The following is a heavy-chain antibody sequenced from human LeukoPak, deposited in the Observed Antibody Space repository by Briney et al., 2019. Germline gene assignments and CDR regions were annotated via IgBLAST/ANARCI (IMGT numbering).Heavy chain of an antibody. CDR1: GGTFNSYT. V-gene: IGHV1-8*02. D-gene: IGHD6-6*01. CDR2: MNPNSGNT. Sequence: ASVKVSCKASGGTFNSYTITWVRQAPGQGLEWMGWMNPNSGNTGYAQKFQGRVTMTRNTSISTAYMELSSLRSEDTAVYYCARFISSSGWFDPWGQGTLVTVSS. CDR3: ARFISSSGWFDP. J-gene: IGHJ5*02.